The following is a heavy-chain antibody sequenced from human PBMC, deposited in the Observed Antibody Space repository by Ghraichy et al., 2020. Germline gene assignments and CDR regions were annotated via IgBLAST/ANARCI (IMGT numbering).Heavy chain of an antibody. V-gene: IGHV3-48*03. CDR3: AVLSGSYYFDS. CDR2: ISNTGRNT. J-gene: IGHJ4*02. CDR1: GFTFSSYE. D-gene: IGHD1-26*01. Sequence: GGSLRLSCAASGFTFSSYEMNWVRQAPGRGLEWVSYISNTGRNTYYADSVEGRFTVSRDNAKNSLYLQMNSLRAEDMAVYYCAVLSGSYYFDSWGQGTLVTVSS.